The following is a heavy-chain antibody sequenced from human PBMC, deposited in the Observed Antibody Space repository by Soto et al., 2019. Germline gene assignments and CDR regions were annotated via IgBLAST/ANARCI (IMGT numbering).Heavy chain of an antibody. CDR2: IIPIFGTA. Sequence: QVQLVQSGAEVKKPGSSVKVSCKASGGTFSSYAISWVRQAPGQGLEWMGGIIPIFGTANYAQKFQGRVTITADESTSKAYMELSSLRSEDTAVYYCVRELYYESSGCYPPDYWGQGTLVTVSS. CDR3: VRELYYESSGCYPPDY. CDR1: GGTFSSYA. D-gene: IGHD3-22*01. V-gene: IGHV1-69*12. J-gene: IGHJ4*02.